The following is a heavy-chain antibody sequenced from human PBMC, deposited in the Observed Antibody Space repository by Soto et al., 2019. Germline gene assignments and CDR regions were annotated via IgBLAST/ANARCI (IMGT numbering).Heavy chain of an antibody. D-gene: IGHD6-13*01. J-gene: IGHJ4*02. V-gene: IGHV1-3*01. Sequence: QVQLVQSGAEVKKPGASVKVSCKASGYTFTSYAMHWVRQAPGQRLEWMGWINAGNGNTKYSQKFQGRVTITRDTSASTAYMELSSLRSEDTAVYYCAREYSDREQQLAPFGYWGQGTLVTVSS. CDR1: GYTFTSYA. CDR3: AREYSDREQQLAPFGY. CDR2: INAGNGNT.